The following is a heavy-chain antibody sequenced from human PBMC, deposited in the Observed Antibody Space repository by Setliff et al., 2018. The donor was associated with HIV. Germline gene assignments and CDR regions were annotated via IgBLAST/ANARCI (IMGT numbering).Heavy chain of an antibody. D-gene: IGHD2-21*01. J-gene: IGHJ6*03. CDR1: GDSISSSYY. Sequence: SETLSLTCTVSGDSISSSYYWTWIRQPPGKGLEWIGYIYTSGSTNYNPSLKSRVTISVDTSKNQFSLKLSSVTAADTAVYYCARGILFFYYMDIWGRGTTVTVSS. CDR2: IYTSGST. CDR3: ARGILFFYYMDI. V-gene: IGHV4-4*08.